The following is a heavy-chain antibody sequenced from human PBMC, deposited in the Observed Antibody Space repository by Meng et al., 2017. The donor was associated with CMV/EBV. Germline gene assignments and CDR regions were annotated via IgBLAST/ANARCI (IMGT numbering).Heavy chain of an antibody. D-gene: IGHD3-3*01. CDR3: ARDLYDFWSGYYTYEIIY. V-gene: IGHV3-48*03. J-gene: IGHJ4*02. CDR1: GFTFSSYE. Sequence: GESLKISCAASGFTFSSYEMNWVRQAPGKGLEWVSYISSSGSTIYYADSVKGRFTISRDNAKNSLYLQMNSLRAEDTAVYYCARDLYDFWSGYYTYEIIYWGQGTLVTVSS. CDR2: ISSSGSTI.